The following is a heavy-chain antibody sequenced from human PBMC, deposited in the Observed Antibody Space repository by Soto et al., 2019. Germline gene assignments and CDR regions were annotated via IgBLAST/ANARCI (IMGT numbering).Heavy chain of an antibody. CDR1: GFSFSSYG. V-gene: IGHV3-30*18. J-gene: IGHJ6*02. CDR2: ISYDGSNK. D-gene: IGHD3-10*01. Sequence: PGGSLRLSCAASGFSFSSYGMHWVRQAPGKGLEWVAVISYDGSNKYYADSVKGRFTISRDNSKNTLYLQMNSLRAENTAVYYCAKDRELWFGEFPYYYYGMDVWGQGTTVTVSS. CDR3: AKDRELWFGEFPYYYYGMDV.